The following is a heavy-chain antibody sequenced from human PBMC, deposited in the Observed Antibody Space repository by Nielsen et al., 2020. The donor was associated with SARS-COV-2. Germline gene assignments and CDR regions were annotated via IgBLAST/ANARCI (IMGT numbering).Heavy chain of an antibody. D-gene: IGHD6-19*01. CDR3: ARGNLAVAGYYFDY. CDR2: IYYSGST. CDR1: GFTFSSYG. J-gene: IGHJ4*02. V-gene: IGHV4-59*13. Sequence: GSLRLSCAASGFTFSSYGMHWIRQPPGKGLEWIGYIYYSGSTNYNPSLKSRVTISVDTSKNQFSLKLSSVTAADTAVYYCARGNLAVAGYYFDYWGQGTLVTVSS.